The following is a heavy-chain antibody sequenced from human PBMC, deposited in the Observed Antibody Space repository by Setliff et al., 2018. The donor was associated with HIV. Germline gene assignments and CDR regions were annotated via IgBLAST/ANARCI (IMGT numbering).Heavy chain of an antibody. Sequence: SVKVSCKASGGTSNTYAMNWVRQAPGQGLEWMGRIIPVLDTTDYAQKFQGRVTITADESTRTMYMELSSLRSEDTAVYYCAGPRGDEAFDIWGQGTMVTVSS. CDR1: GGTSNTYA. D-gene: IGHD3-10*01. J-gene: IGHJ3*02. V-gene: IGHV1-69*11. CDR2: IIPVLDTT. CDR3: AGPRGDEAFDI.